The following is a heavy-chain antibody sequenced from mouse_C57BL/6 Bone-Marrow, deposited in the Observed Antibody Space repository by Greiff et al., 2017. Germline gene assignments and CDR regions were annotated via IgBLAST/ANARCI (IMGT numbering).Heavy chain of an antibody. Sequence: EVQRVESGGGLVKPGGSLKLSCAASGFPFSDYGMHWVRQAPEKGLEWVAYISSGSSTIYYADTVKGRFTISRDNAKNTLFLQMTSLRSEDTAMYYCARRTLITTVVDFAYWGQGTLVTVSA. CDR3: ARRTLITTVVDFAY. CDR2: ISSGSSTI. D-gene: IGHD1-1*01. J-gene: IGHJ3*01. V-gene: IGHV5-17*01. CDR1: GFPFSDYG.